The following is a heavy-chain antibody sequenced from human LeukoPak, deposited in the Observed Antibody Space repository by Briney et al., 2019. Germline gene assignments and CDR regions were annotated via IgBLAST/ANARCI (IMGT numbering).Heavy chain of an antibody. V-gene: IGHV3-7*01. D-gene: IGHD2-2*02. Sequence: GGSLRLSCAASGFTFSSYWMSWVRQAPGKGLEWVANIKQDGSEKYYVDSVKGRFTISRDNAKNSLYLQMNSLRVEDTGVYYCTRDWSTSRYNWFDPWGQGTLVTVSS. CDR3: TRDWSTSRYNWFDP. CDR2: IKQDGSEK. CDR1: GFTFSSYW. J-gene: IGHJ5*02.